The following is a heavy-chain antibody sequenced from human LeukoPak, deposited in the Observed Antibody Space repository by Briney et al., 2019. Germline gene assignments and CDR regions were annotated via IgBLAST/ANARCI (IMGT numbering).Heavy chain of an antibody. CDR3: ARAVGGDGSGSL. Sequence: SETLSLTCTVSGDSISTYYWSWIRQPPGKGLEWIGYIYYRVTSDYNPSLKSRVTTSVDMSTRQISLKLSSVTAADTAVYYCARAVGGDGSGSLWGPGTLVTVSS. J-gene: IGHJ4*02. CDR2: IYYRVTS. D-gene: IGHD3-10*01. V-gene: IGHV4-59*01. CDR1: GDSISTYY.